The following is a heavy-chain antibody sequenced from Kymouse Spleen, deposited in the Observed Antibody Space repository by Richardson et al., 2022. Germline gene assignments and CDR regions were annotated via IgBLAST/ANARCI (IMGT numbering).Heavy chain of an antibody. Sequence: EVQLVESGGGLVQPGRSLRLSCAASGFTFDDYAMHWVRQAPGKGLEWVSGISWNSGSIGYADSVKGRFTISRDNAKNSLYLQMNSLRAEDTALYYCAKDRSVAAFMDVWGQGTTVTVSS. D-gene: IGHD6-19*01. V-gene: IGHV3-9*01. J-gene: IGHJ6*02. CDR1: GFTFDDYA. CDR3: AKDRSVAAFMDV. CDR2: ISWNSGSI.